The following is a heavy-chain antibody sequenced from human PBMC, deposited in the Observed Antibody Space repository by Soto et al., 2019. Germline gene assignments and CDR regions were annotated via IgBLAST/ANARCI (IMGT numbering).Heavy chain of an antibody. J-gene: IGHJ4*02. CDR1: GDTXTNYY. D-gene: IGHD2-15*01. CDR2: INPSGGST. Sequence: SXKVSCTASGDTXTNYYINLVRQAPGQGLEWMGIINPSGGSTSYAQKFQGRVTMIRDTSTRAVYMELSSMRSEDTAIYYCARPDCSGDSCYGFHYWGQGTLGTVS. V-gene: IGHV1-46*01. CDR3: ARPDCSGDSCYGFHY.